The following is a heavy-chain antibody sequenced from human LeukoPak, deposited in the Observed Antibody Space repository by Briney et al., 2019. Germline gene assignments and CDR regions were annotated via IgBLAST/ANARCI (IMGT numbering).Heavy chain of an antibody. CDR2: IHNSKGT. D-gene: IGHD4-23*01. Sequence: KSSETLSLTCTVSGGSITSDIYYWNWIRQHPGKDLEWIVSIHNSKGTSYNPSLESRLTISLDTSENELLLKVSDVAAADTAMYSCAKVGGNSNSWGQATLVTVSS. J-gene: IGHJ4*02. CDR1: GGSITSDIYY. CDR3: AKVGGNSNS. V-gene: IGHV4-31*03.